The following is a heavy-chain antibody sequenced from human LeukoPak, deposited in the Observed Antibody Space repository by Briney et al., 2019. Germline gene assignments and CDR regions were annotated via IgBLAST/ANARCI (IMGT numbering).Heavy chain of an antibody. CDR3: ARHKALTTF. J-gene: IGHJ4*02. CDR1: GGPISNSSYY. Sequence: KPSETLSLTCTVCGGPISNSSYYWGWIRQPPGKGLEWIGSIYYSGSTYYNPSLKSRVTISVDTSKNQFSLKLSSVTAADTAVYYCARHKALTTFWGQGTLVTVSS. CDR2: IYYSGST. V-gene: IGHV4-39*01. D-gene: IGHD2/OR15-2a*01.